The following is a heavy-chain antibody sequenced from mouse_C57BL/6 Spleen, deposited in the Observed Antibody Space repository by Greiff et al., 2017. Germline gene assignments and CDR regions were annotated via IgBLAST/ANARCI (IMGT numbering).Heavy chain of an antibody. Sequence: VKLVESGGGLVKPGGSLKLSCAASGFTFSDYGMHWVRQAPEKGLEWVAYISSGSSTIYYADTVKGRFTISRDNAKNTLFLQMTSLRSEDTAMYSCARAPITTVVADYYAMDYWGQGTSVTVSS. CDR2: ISSGSSTI. V-gene: IGHV5-17*01. CDR1: GFTFSDYG. J-gene: IGHJ4*01. D-gene: IGHD1-1*01. CDR3: ARAPITTVVADYYAMDY.